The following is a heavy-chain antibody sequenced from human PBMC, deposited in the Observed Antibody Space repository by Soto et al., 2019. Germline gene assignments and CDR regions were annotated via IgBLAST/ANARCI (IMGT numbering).Heavy chain of an antibody. CDR1: TFTFTSCA. D-gene: IGHD1-1*01. CDR2: ISYDGSYK. Sequence: QVQLVESGGDVVQPGRSLRLSCAASTFTFTSCAMHWVRQAPGKGLEWLAVISYDGSYKYYADSVKGRFTISRDNSKTTLYLQMNSLRVEDTALYYCAKDTGDWNGGIPRLFHVDSWGQGTLVTVSS. V-gene: IGHV3-30-3*01. CDR3: AKDTGDWNGGIPRLFHVDS. J-gene: IGHJ4*02.